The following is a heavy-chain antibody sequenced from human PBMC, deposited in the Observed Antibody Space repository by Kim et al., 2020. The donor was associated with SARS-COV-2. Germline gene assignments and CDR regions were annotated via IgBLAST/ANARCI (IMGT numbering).Heavy chain of an antibody. V-gene: IGHV4-34*01. J-gene: IGHJ4*02. Sequence: CNPTLKSRVTISVDTAKNQLALKLSSVTGADTAVYYGARRSRSWFGGVGYWGQGTLVTVSS. CDR3: ARRSRSWFGGVGY. D-gene: IGHD6-13*01.